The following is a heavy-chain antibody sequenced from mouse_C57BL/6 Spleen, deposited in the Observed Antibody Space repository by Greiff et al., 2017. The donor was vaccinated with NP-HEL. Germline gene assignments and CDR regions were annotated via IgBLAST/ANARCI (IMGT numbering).Heavy chain of an antibody. CDR3: ARNSNSWFAY. D-gene: IGHD2-5*01. J-gene: IGHJ3*01. Sequence: EVHLVESGPGLVKPSQSLSLTCSVTGYSITSGYYWNWIRQFPGNKLEWMGYISYDGSNNYNPSLKNRISITRDTSKNQFFLKLNSVTTEDTATYYCARNSNSWFAYWGQGTLVTVSA. CDR2: ISYDGSN. CDR1: GYSITSGYY. V-gene: IGHV3-6*01.